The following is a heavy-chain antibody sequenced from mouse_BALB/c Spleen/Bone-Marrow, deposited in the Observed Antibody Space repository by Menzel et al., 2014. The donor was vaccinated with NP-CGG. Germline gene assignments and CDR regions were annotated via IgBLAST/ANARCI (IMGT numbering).Heavy chain of an antibody. J-gene: IGHJ4*01. V-gene: IGHV3-6*02. CDR3: AMGHYAMYY. Sequence: EVKLMESGPGLVKPTQSLSLTCSVTGYSITNGYYWNWIRQFPGNKLEWMAYITYDGSSDYNPSLKNRISITRDTSKNQFLLKLNSVTTEDTSTYYCAMGHYAMYYWGQGTSVTVSS. CDR2: ITYDGSS. CDR1: GYSITNGYY.